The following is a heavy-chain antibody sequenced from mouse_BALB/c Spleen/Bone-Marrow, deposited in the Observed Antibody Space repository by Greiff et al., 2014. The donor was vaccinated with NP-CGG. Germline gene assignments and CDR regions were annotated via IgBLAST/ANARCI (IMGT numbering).Heavy chain of an antibody. CDR1: GYTFTSYV. CDR3: AGPAWFAY. J-gene: IGHJ3*01. Sequence: VQLQQSGPELVKPGASVKMSCKASGYTFTSYVMHWVKQKPGQGLEWIGFINPFNGGAKYNEKFRGKATLTSDKSSSTAYMELSSLTSEDSAVYYCAGPAWFAYRGRGTLVTVSA. CDR2: INPFNGGA. V-gene: IGHV1-14*01.